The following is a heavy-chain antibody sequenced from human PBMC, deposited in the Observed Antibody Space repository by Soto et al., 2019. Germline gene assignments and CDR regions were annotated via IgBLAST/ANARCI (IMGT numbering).Heavy chain of an antibody. D-gene: IGHD3-22*01. Sequence: GESLKISCKGSGYSFTSYWIGWVRQMPGKGLEWMGIIYPGDSDTRYSPSFQGQVTISADKSISTAYLQWSSLKASDTAMYYCVRASDYYDSSGSPFDAFDIWGQGTMVTVSS. V-gene: IGHV5-51*01. CDR2: IYPGDSDT. CDR1: GYSFTSYW. J-gene: IGHJ3*02. CDR3: VRASDYYDSSGSPFDAFDI.